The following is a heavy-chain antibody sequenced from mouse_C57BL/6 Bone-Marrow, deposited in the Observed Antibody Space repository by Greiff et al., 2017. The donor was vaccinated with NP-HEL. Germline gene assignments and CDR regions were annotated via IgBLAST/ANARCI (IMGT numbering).Heavy chain of an antibody. CDR1: GYTFTSYG. V-gene: IGHV1-81*01. CDR2: IYPRSGNT. CDR3: ATSLSSTWFAY. D-gene: IGHD1-1*01. J-gene: IGHJ3*01. Sequence: VQLQESGAELARPGASVKLSCKASGYTFTSYGISWVKQRTGQGLEWIGEIYPRSGNTYYNEKFKGKATLTADKSSSTAYMELRSLTSEDSAVYFCATSLSSTWFAYWGQGTLVTVSA.